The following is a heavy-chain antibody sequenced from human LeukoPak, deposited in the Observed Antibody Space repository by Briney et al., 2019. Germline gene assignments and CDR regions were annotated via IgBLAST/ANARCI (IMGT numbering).Heavy chain of an antibody. CDR3: AKAASTWIQHDAFGI. Sequence: GGSLRLSCAASGFTFDDYAMHWVRQAPGKGLEWVSGISWNSGSIGYADSVKGRFTISRDNAKNSLYLQMNSLRAEDMALYYCAKAASTWIQHDAFGIWGQGTMVTVSS. CDR2: ISWNSGSI. D-gene: IGHD5-18*01. V-gene: IGHV3-9*03. J-gene: IGHJ3*02. CDR1: GFTFDDYA.